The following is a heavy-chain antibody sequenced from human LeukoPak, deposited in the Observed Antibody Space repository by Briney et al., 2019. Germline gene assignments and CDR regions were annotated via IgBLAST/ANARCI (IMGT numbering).Heavy chain of an antibody. CDR1: GGSFSGYY. D-gene: IGHD6-13*01. Sequence: SETLSLTCAVYGGSFSGYYWSWIRQPPGKGLEWIGEINHSGSTNYNPSLKSRVTISVDTSRNQFSLKLSSVTAADTAVYYCARTTGYSRKIDYWGQGTLVTVSS. CDR2: INHSGST. CDR3: ARTTGYSRKIDY. J-gene: IGHJ4*02. V-gene: IGHV4-34*01.